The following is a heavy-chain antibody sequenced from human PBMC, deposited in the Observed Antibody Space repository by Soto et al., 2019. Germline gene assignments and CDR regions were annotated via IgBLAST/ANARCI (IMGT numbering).Heavy chain of an antibody. J-gene: IGHJ4*02. V-gene: IGHV3-23*01. CDR1: GFTFSSYA. D-gene: IGHD3-3*01. Sequence: VGSLRLSCAASGFTFSSYAMSWVRQAPGKGLEWVSAISGSGGSTYYADSVKGRFTISRDNSKNTLYLQMNSLRAEDTAVYYCAKDLSITIFGVVIIFDYWGQGTLVTVSS. CDR3: AKDLSITIFGVVIIFDY. CDR2: ISGSGGST.